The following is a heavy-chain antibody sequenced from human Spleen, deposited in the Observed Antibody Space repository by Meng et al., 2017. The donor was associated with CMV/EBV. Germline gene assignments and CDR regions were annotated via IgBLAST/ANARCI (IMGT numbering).Heavy chain of an antibody. Sequence: GGSLRLSCAASGFTFSGSAMHWVRQASGKGLEWVGRIRSKANSYATAYAASVKGRFTISRDDSKNTAYLQMNDLRAEDTAVYYCARSNWNYVRDYWGQGTLVTVSS. CDR2: IRSKANSYAT. V-gene: IGHV3-73*01. CDR3: ARSNWNYVRDY. D-gene: IGHD1-7*01. J-gene: IGHJ4*02. CDR1: GFTFSGSA.